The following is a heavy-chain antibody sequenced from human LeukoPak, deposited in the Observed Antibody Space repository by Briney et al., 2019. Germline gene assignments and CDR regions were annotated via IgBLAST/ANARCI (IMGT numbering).Heavy chain of an antibody. J-gene: IGHJ4*02. D-gene: IGHD1-26*01. CDR3: ARPEQVVGAHY. CDR2: IYPGDSNT. Sequence: GESLKISCKGSGYSFTSYWIGWVRQMPGKGLEWMGIIYPGDSNTKYSPSFQGQVTISADKSISTAYLQWSSLKASDTAMYYCARPEQVVGAHYWGQGTLVTVSS. CDR1: GYSFTSYW. V-gene: IGHV5-51*01.